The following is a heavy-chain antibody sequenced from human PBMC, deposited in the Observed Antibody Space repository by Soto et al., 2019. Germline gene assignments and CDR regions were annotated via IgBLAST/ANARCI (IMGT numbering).Heavy chain of an antibody. CDR1: GGTFSSYT. V-gene: IGHV1-69*02. CDR2: IIPILGIA. J-gene: IGHJ4*02. CDR3: ARVGYCSGGSCYPIGEGIDY. D-gene: IGHD2-15*01. Sequence: QVQLVQSGAEVKKPGSSVKVSCKASGGTFSSYTISWVRQAPGQGLEWMGRIIPILGIANYAQKFQGRVTITADKSTSTAYMELSSLRSEDTAVYYCARVGYCSGGSCYPIGEGIDYWGQGTLVTVSS.